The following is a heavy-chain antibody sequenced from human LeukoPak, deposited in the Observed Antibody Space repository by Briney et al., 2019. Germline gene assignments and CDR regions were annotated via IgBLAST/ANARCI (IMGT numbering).Heavy chain of an antibody. CDR3: ARLLYSSSNWYPPDY. Sequence: QPGGSLRLSCAASGFTFSSYDMNWVRQAPEKRLEWVSYISTSGTTIFYADSVKDRFTISRDNAQNSLYLEMSGLRVKDTADYYCARLLYSSSNWYPPDYWGQGTLVTVSS. CDR2: ISTSGTTI. V-gene: IGHV3-48*03. D-gene: IGHD6-13*01. CDR1: GFTFSSYD. J-gene: IGHJ4*02.